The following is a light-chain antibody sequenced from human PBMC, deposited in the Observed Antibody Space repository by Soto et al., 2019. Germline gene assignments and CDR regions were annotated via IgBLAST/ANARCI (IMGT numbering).Light chain of an antibody. CDR1: QSVSSN. V-gene: IGKV3-15*01. CDR2: GAS. J-gene: IGKJ1*01. CDR3: QQYNNWPPWT. Sequence: EIVMTQSPATLSVSPGERATLSCRASQSVSSNLAWYQQKPGQAPRLLLYGASTRATGIPARFSGSGSGTDCTHSISRLQSEDFAVYYCQQYNNWPPWTFGQGTKVEIK.